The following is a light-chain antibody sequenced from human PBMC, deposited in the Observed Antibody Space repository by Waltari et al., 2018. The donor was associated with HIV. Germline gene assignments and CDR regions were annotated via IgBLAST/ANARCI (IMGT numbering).Light chain of an antibody. CDR2: DTS. J-gene: IGLJ2*01. CDR3: LLFYSGVRV. V-gene: IGLV7-46*01. Sequence: QAVVTQEPSLTVSPGGTITLTCGSSTGTVTSGHYPYWYQQRPGQAPRTLLYDTSMIEPWTPARFSGSLLGGKAALTLSGAQPEDEAEYYCLLFYSGVRVFGGGTKLTVL. CDR1: TGTVTSGHY.